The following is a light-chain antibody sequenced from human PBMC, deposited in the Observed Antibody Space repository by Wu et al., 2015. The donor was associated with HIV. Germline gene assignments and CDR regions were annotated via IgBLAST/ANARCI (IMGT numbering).Light chain of an antibody. CDR3: QQLNSFPLT. CDR1: QDIFTY. CDR2: DAS. V-gene: IGKV1-13*02. J-gene: IGKJ5*01. Sequence: AIQLTQSPSSLSASIGDRVNTTCRASQDIFTYLAWYQQTPGKPPRVLIYDASTLQSGVSSRFSGSGSGTDFTLTISGLQREDFAIYFCQQLNSFPLTFGQGSRPWRL.